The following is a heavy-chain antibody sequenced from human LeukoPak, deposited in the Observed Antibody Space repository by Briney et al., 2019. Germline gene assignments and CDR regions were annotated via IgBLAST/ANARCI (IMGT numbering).Heavy chain of an antibody. J-gene: IGHJ3*02. D-gene: IGHD3-16*01. Sequence: GGSLRLSCAASGFTFSSYGMHWVRQAPGKGLEWVAFIRYDGSNKYYADSVKGRFAISRDNSTNTLYLQMNSLRAEDTAVYYCAKRGKLFGAFDIWGQGTMVTVSS. CDR2: IRYDGSNK. V-gene: IGHV3-30*02. CDR3: AKRGKLFGAFDI. CDR1: GFTFSSYG.